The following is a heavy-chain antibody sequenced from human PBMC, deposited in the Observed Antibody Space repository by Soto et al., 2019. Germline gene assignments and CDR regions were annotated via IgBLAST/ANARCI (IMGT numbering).Heavy chain of an antibody. V-gene: IGHV1-3*01. Sequence: ASVKVSCKASGYTFTGYYMHWVRQAPGQGLEWMGWINAGNGNTKYSQKFQGRVTITRDTSASTAYMELSSLRSEDTAVYYCARENSPRTEWPTYYYGMDVWGQGTTVTVSS. CDR2: INAGNGNT. D-gene: IGHD3-3*01. CDR3: ARENSPRTEWPTYYYGMDV. J-gene: IGHJ6*02. CDR1: GYTFTGYY.